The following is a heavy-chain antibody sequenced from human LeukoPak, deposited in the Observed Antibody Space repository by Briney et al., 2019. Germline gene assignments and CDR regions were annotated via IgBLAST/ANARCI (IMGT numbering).Heavy chain of an antibody. D-gene: IGHD6-13*01. V-gene: IGHV4-39*07. CDR1: GGSISSGSYY. CDR2: IYHSGST. CDR3: ARDRQQQLGNYYYYMDV. J-gene: IGHJ6*03. Sequence: SETLSLTCTVSGGSISSGSYYWSWIRQPPGKGLEWIGSIYHSGSTYYNPSLKSRVPISVDTSKNQFSLKLSSVTAADTAVYYCARDRQQQLGNYYYYMDVWGKGTTVTVSS.